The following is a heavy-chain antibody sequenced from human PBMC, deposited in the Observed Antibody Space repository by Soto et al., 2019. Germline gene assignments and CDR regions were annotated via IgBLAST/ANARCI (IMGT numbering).Heavy chain of an antibody. CDR1: GFTFSGSA. CDR2: IRSKANSYAT. V-gene: IGHV3-73*01. Sequence: GGSLRLSCAASGFTFSGSAMHWVRQASGKGLEWVGRIRSKANSYATAYAASVKGRFTISRDDSKNTAYLQMNSLKTEDTAVFYCTRKGVLLWFGEEQGAFDIWGQGTMVTVSS. J-gene: IGHJ3*02. CDR3: TRKGVLLWFGEEQGAFDI. D-gene: IGHD3-10*01.